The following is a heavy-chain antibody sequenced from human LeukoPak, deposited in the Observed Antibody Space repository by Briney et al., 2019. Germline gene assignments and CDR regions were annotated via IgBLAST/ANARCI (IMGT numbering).Heavy chain of an antibody. D-gene: IGHD2-21*01. CDR3: ARGPIPYIPFDY. V-gene: IGHV3-23*01. CDR1: GFTFSSYG. CDR2: ISGSGSST. Sequence: GGSLRLSCAASGFTFSSYGMGWVRQAPGKGLEWVSAISGSGSSTYYAASVKGRFTISRDNSKNTLYLQMQSLRAEDTAVYYCARGPIPYIPFDYWGQGALVTVSS. J-gene: IGHJ4*02.